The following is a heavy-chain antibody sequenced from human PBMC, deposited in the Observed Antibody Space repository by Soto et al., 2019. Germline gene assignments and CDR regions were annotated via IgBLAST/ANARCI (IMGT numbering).Heavy chain of an antibody. CDR2: INPNSGGT. CDR1: GYTFTGYH. J-gene: IGHJ6*02. Sequence: ASVKVSCKASGYTFTGYHMHWVRQAPGQGLEWMGWINPNSGGTNYAQKFQGWVTMTRDTSISTTYMELSRLRSDDTAVYYCARGFRDYYGMDVWGQGTTVTVSS. CDR3: ARGFRDYYGMDV. V-gene: IGHV1-2*04.